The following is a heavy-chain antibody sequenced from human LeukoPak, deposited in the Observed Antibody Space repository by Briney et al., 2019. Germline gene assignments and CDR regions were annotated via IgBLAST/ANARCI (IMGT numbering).Heavy chain of an antibody. V-gene: IGHV4-59*06. J-gene: IGHJ4*02. CDR2: IYYSGST. D-gene: IGHD1-1*01. CDR1: GGSISSFY. Sequence: PSETLSLTCTVSGGSISSFYWSWVRQPPGKGLEWIGYIYYSGSTYYNPSVKSRVTMSVDTAKNQFSMQMSSVTAADTGVYYCARERFTGTTSYWGQGTLVTVSS. CDR3: ARERFTGTTSY.